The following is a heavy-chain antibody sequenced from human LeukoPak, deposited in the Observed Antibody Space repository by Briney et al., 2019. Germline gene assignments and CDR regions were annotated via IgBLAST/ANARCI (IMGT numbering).Heavy chain of an antibody. V-gene: IGHV4-4*07. Sequence: SETLSLTCTVSGGSISSYYWSWIRQPAGKGLEWIGRIYTSGSTNYNPSLKSRVTMSLDTSKNHFSRKLSHVTGADTAVYYCARERSGSSPLLDYWGQGTLVTVYS. J-gene: IGHJ4*02. CDR1: GGSISSYY. CDR3: ARERSGSSPLLDY. CDR2: IYTSGST. D-gene: IGHD1-26*01.